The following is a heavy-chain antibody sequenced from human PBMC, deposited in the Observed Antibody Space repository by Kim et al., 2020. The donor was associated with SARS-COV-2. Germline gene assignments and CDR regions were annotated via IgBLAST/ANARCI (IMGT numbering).Heavy chain of an antibody. Sequence: SPSFQGQVTISADKSISTAYLQWSSLKASDTAMYYCARHVGSGWPLYFDYWGQGTLVTVSS. D-gene: IGHD6-19*01. CDR3: ARHVGSGWPLYFDY. J-gene: IGHJ4*02. V-gene: IGHV5-51*01.